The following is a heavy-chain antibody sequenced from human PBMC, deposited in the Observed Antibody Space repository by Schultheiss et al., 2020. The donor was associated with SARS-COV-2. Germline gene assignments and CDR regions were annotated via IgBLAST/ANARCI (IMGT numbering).Heavy chain of an antibody. CDR2: ISSSGSTI. CDR3: ARNYDSSGYVSWFGLQH. Sequence: GGSLRLSCAASGFTFSDYYMSWIRQAPGKGLEWVSYISSSGSTIYYADSVKGRFTISRDNAKNSLYLQMNSLRAEDTAVYYCARNYDSSGYVSWFGLQHWGQGTLVTVSS. J-gene: IGHJ1*01. D-gene: IGHD3-22*01. V-gene: IGHV3-11*04. CDR1: GFTFSDYY.